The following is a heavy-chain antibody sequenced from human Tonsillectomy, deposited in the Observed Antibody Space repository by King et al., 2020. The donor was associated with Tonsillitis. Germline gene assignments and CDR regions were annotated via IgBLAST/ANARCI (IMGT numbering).Heavy chain of an antibody. Sequence: VQLVESGGGVVQPGGSLRLSCAASGFTFSSYGMHWVRQAPGKGLEWVAFIRYDGSNKYYADSVKGRFTIPRDNSKNTLYLQMNSLRAEETAVYYCAKDPLYYGSGSQAKINYFDYWGQGTLVTVSS. CDR3: AKDPLYYGSGSQAKINYFDY. V-gene: IGHV3-30*02. CDR1: GFTFSSYG. J-gene: IGHJ4*02. CDR2: IRYDGSNK. D-gene: IGHD3-10*01.